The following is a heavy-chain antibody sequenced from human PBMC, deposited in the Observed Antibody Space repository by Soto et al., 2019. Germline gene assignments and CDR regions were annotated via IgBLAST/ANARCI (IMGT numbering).Heavy chain of an antibody. CDR1: GGTFSSYA. D-gene: IGHD3-10*01. V-gene: IGHV1-69*13. CDR3: ARAAGTYGSGSYYTFDY. J-gene: IGHJ4*02. Sequence: ASVKVSCKASGGTFSSYAISWVRQAPGQGLEWMGGIIPIFGTANYAQKFQGRVTITADESTSTAYMELSSLRSEDTAVYYCARAAGTYGSGSYYTFDYWGQGTLVTVS. CDR2: IIPIFGTA.